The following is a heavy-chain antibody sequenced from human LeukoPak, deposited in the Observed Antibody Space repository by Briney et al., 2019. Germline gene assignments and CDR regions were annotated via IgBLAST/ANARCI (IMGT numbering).Heavy chain of an antibody. CDR3: ARDDRAARLDS. D-gene: IGHD6-6*01. CDR2: ISSGNTYI. Sequence: PGGSPRLSCAASGFTFSDYYMSWVRQAPGKGLEWVSSISSGNTYINYADSVKGRFTISRDNAKKSMYLQMNSLRAEDTAVYFCARDDRAARLDSWGQGTPVTVSS. V-gene: IGHV3-11*06. CDR1: GFTFSDYY. J-gene: IGHJ4*02.